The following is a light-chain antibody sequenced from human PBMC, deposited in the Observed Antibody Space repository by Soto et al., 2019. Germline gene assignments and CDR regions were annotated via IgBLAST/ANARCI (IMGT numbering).Light chain of an antibody. CDR2: AAS. CDR3: QQYSDWPWT. CDR1: RSFASSY. V-gene: IGKV3D-20*02. Sequence: EIVLTQSPVTLSLSPGERATLSCRASRSFASSYLGWYQQKPGQAPRLLIYAASTRATGVPDRFSGSGSATDFTLTISRLEPEDFAVYYCQQYSDWPWTFGQGTKVEVK. J-gene: IGKJ1*01.